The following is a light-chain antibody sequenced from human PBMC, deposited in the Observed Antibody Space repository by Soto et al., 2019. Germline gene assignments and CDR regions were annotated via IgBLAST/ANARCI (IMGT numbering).Light chain of an antibody. CDR2: EVT. V-gene: IGLV2-8*01. CDR1: TNDVGAYGY. Sequence: QSVLTQPPSASGSPGQSVTISCTGTTNDVGAYGYVSWYQQHPGKAPRLMIYEVTKRPSEVPDRFSGSRSGSTASLTVSGLQAEDEANYYCSSYAGNDIVLFGGGTKVTVL. CDR3: SSYAGNDIVL. J-gene: IGLJ2*01.